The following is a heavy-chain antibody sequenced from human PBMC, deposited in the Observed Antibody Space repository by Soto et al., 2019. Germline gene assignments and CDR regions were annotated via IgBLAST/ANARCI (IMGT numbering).Heavy chain of an antibody. Sequence: GGSLRLSCAASGFTFSSYGMHWVRQAPGKGLEWVAVIWYDGSNKYYADSVKGRFTISRDNSKNTLYLQMNSLRAEDTAVYYCARETPGYSYGFDYWGQGTLVTVSS. J-gene: IGHJ4*02. V-gene: IGHV3-33*01. D-gene: IGHD5-18*01. CDR2: IWYDGSNK. CDR3: ARETPGYSYGFDY. CDR1: GFTFSSYG.